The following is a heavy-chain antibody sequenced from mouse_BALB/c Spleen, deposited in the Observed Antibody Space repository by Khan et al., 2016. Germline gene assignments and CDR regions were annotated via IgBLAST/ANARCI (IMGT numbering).Heavy chain of an antibody. J-gene: IGHJ3*01. CDR3: ASRGLRRGTWFAY. V-gene: IGHV3-2*02. CDR2: ISYSGST. D-gene: IGHD2-4*01. CDR1: GYSITSDYA. Sequence: EVQLQESGPGLVKPSQSLSLTCTVTGYSITSDYAWNWIRQFPGNKLEWMGYISYSGSTSYNPSLKSRISITRDTSKNQFFLQLNSVTTEDTATYYCASRGLRRGTWFAYCGQGTLVTVSA.